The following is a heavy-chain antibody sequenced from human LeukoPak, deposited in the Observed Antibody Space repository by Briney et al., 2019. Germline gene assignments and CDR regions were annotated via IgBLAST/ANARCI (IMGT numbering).Heavy chain of an antibody. CDR2: ISSSSSYI. V-gene: IGHV3-21*01. Sequence: GGSLRLSCAASGFTFSSYSMNWVRQAPGKGLEWVSSISSSSSYIYYADSVKGRFTISRDNSKNSLYLQMDSLRAEDTAVYYCARDKIVGATYFDYWGQGTLVTVSS. D-gene: IGHD1-26*01. CDR1: GFTFSSYS. J-gene: IGHJ4*02. CDR3: ARDKIVGATYFDY.